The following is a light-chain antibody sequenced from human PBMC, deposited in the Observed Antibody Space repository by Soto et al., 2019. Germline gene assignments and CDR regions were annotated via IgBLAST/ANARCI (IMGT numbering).Light chain of an antibody. Sequence: EFVLTQSPGTLSLSPGERATLSCRSSQTVRNNYLAWYQQKPGQAPRLLIYGASTRATGIPARFSGSGSGTEFILTISSLEPEDFAVYYCQQRSNWPKTFGQGTRLEIK. CDR2: GAS. J-gene: IGKJ5*01. CDR1: QTVRNNY. CDR3: QQRSNWPKT. V-gene: IGKV3-11*01.